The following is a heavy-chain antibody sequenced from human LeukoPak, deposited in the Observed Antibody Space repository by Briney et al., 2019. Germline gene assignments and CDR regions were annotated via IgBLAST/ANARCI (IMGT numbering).Heavy chain of an antibody. CDR2: ISSSSSYI. V-gene: IGHV3-21*01. CDR3: ARGITADSKREDFDY. CDR1: GFTFSSYS. Sequence: PGGSLRLSCAASGFTFSSYSMNCVRQAPGKGLEWVSSISSSSSYIYYADSVKGRFTISRDNAKNSLYLQMNSLRAEDTAVYYCARGITADSKREDFDYWGQGTLVTVSS. J-gene: IGHJ4*02. D-gene: IGHD6-13*01.